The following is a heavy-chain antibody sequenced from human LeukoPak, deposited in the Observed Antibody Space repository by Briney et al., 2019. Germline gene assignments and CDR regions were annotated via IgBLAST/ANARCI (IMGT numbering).Heavy chain of an antibody. Sequence: SQTLSLTCTVSGGSMRSYYWSWIRQPPGKGLEWIGYIYTSGSTNYNPSLKSRVTISLDTSKNQFSLKLSSVTAADTALYYCARQVIVARRPGFYYYMDVWGKGTTVTVSS. CDR2: IYTSGST. V-gene: IGHV4-4*09. D-gene: IGHD6-6*01. CDR3: ARQVIVARRPGFYYYMDV. J-gene: IGHJ6*03. CDR1: GGSMRSYY.